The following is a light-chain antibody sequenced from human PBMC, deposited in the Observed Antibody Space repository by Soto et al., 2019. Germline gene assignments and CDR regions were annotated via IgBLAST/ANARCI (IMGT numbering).Light chain of an antibody. CDR1: QSISSW. J-gene: IGKJ1*01. V-gene: IGKV1-5*01. Sequence: DIQMTQSPSTLSASVGDRVTITCRASQSISSWLAWYQQKPGKAPTLLIYDVSSLESGVPSRFSGSGSGTEFTLTISSLQPDDLATYYCQQYRNYWTFGQGTKV. CDR2: DVS. CDR3: QQYRNYWT.